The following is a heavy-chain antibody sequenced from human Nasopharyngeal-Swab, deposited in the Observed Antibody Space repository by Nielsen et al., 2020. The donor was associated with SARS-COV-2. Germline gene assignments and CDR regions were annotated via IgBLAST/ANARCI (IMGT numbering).Heavy chain of an antibody. D-gene: IGHD1-26*01. CDR2: INTNTGNP. Sequence: WVRQAPGQGLEWMGWINTNTGNPTYAQGSTGRLVFSLDTSVSTAYLQISSLKAEDTAVYYCAREGRYPRYYYYGMDVWGQGTTVTVSS. CDR3: AREGRYPRYYYYGMDV. V-gene: IGHV7-4-1*02. J-gene: IGHJ6*02.